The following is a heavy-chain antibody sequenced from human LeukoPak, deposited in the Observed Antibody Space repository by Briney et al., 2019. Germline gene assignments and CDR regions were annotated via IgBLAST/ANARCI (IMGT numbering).Heavy chain of an antibody. CDR3: AIGTYYYGSGSYV. D-gene: IGHD3-10*01. CDR2: ISYDGSNK. Sequence: GGSLRLSCAASGFTFSSYGMHWVRQAPGKGLEWVAVISYDGSNKFYADSVKGRFTISRDNSKNTLYLQMNSLRAEDTAVYYCAIGTYYYGSGSYVWGQGTLVTVSS. J-gene: IGHJ4*02. V-gene: IGHV3-30*03. CDR1: GFTFSSYG.